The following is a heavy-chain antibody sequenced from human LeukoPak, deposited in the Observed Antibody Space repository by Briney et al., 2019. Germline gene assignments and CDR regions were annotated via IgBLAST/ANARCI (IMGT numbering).Heavy chain of an antibody. Sequence: GGSLRLSCAASGFTFSSYSMNWVRQAPGKGLEWVAFITTSSGTIYYADSVKGRFTISRDNAKNSLYLQMNSLRAEDTAVYYCARDPLSSSSFASWGQGTLVTAPS. V-gene: IGHV3-48*01. J-gene: IGHJ4*02. CDR1: GFTFSSYS. D-gene: IGHD6-13*01. CDR2: ITTSSGTI. CDR3: ARDPLSSSSFAS.